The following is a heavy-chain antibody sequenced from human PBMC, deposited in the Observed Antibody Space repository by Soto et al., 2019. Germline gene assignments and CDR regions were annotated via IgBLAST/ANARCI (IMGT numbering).Heavy chain of an antibody. Sequence: GASVKVSCKASGYTFTSYAMHWVRQAPGQRLEWMGWINAGNGNTKYSQKFQGRVTITRDTSASTAYMELSSLRSEDTAVYYCARVLSYYNWFDPWGQGTLVTVSS. J-gene: IGHJ5*02. D-gene: IGHD3-10*01. CDR1: GYTFTSYA. CDR3: ARVLSYYNWFDP. CDR2: INAGNGNT. V-gene: IGHV1-3*01.